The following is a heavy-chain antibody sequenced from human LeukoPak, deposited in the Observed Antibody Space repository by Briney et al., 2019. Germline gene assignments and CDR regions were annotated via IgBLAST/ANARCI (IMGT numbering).Heavy chain of an antibody. CDR1: GFTFSIYS. CDR3: AKSTAVAGMSSFDY. D-gene: IGHD6-19*01. J-gene: IGHJ4*02. CDR2: ISKNSDDI. V-gene: IGHV3-21*04. Sequence: GGSLRLSCVASGFTFSIYSMNWVRQAPGKGLEWVSYISKNSDDIYNADSVKGRFTISRDNSKNTLYLQMNSLRAEDTAVYYCAKSTAVAGMSSFDYWGQGTLVTVSS.